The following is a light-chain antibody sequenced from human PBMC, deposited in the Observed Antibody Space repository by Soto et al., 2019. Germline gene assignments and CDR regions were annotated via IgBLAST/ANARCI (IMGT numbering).Light chain of an antibody. CDR3: QQYNNWLRT. CDR2: GVT. Sequence: EIVMTQSPATLSVSPGERATLSCRASQSVSSNLAWYQQKPGQAPRLLIYGVTTMATGIPARFSGSGSGTEFTLTISSLQSEDFAVYYCQQYNNWLRTFGQGTKVEIK. J-gene: IGKJ1*01. V-gene: IGKV3-15*01. CDR1: QSVSSN.